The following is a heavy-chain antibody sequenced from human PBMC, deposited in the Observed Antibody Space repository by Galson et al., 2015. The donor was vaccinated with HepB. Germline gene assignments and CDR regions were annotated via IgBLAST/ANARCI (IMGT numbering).Heavy chain of an antibody. Sequence: SLRLSCAASGFSINNYAMNWVRQAPGKGLEWVSAITATHDGTYYADSVKGRFTISRDSSKNTLHLQMNSLRAEDTAIYYCSMGYSYGSQAFEIWGQGTMVTVSS. CDR1: GFSINNYA. CDR2: ITATHDGT. D-gene: IGHD5-18*01. J-gene: IGHJ3*02. V-gene: IGHV3-23*01. CDR3: SMGYSYGSQAFEI.